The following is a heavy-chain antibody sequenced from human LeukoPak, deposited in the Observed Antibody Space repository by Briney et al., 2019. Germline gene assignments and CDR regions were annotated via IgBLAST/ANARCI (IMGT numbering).Heavy chain of an antibody. D-gene: IGHD2-21*01. CDR3: ARDIPRDLNVDV. CDR1: GGSFSGYY. J-gene: IGHJ6*03. CDR2: INHSGST. Sequence: SETLSLTCAVYGGSFSGYYWSWIRQPPGKGLEWIGEINHSGSTNYNPSLKSRVTISVDTSKNQFSLKLSSVTAADTAVYYCARDIPRDLNVDVWGTGTTVTVSS. V-gene: IGHV4-34*01.